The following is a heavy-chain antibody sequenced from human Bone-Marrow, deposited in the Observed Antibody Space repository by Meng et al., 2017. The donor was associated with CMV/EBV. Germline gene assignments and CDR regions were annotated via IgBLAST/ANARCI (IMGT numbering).Heavy chain of an antibody. Sequence: SETLSLTCTVSGGSISSYYWSWIRQPAGKGLEWIGRIYTSGSTNYNPSLKSRVTISVDTSKNQFSLKLTSVTAPDTAVYYCARLPSSAISPPDVWGQGTTVTVSS. J-gene: IGHJ6*02. CDR1: GGSISSYY. V-gene: IGHV4-4*07. CDR3: ARLPSSAISPPDV. D-gene: IGHD3-3*01. CDR2: IYTSGST.